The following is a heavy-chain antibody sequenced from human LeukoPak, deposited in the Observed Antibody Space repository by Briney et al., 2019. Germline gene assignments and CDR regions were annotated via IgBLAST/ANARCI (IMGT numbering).Heavy chain of an antibody. Sequence: GASLRVSCKASGGTFSSYALCWVRQAPVQRLEWMGRITPIFGTANYAQKFQGRVTITTDETTSTAYMELSSLRSEDTAVYYRASASGYRYGPQGSYYSAYWGQGTLVTVSS. D-gene: IGHD5-18*01. CDR1: GGTFSSYA. J-gene: IGHJ4*02. CDR2: ITPIFGTA. CDR3: ASASGYRYGPQGSYYSAY. V-gene: IGHV1-69*05.